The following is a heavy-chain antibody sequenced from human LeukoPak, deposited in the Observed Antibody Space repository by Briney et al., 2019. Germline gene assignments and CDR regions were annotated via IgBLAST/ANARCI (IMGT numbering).Heavy chain of an antibody. V-gene: IGHV1-8*01. CDR1: GYTFTNDD. CDR3: ARVSRQLWSPHKFIDY. CDR2: MSPNSGDT. J-gene: IGHJ4*02. D-gene: IGHD5-18*01. Sequence: ASVKVSCKASGYTFTNDDINWVRQAPGQGLEWMGWMSPNSGDTGYAQKFQGRVTMTRNTSISTAYMELSSLRSEDTAVYYCARVSRQLWSPHKFIDYWGQGTLVTVSS.